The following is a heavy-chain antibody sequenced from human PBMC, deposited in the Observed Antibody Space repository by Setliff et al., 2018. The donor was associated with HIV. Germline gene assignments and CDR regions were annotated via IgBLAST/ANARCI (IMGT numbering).Heavy chain of an antibody. D-gene: IGHD3-10*01. CDR3: ARRIDDSGSFPDKNWFDA. CDR1: GDSISSYS. V-gene: IGHV4-4*09. J-gene: IGHJ5*02. CDR2: IFSSGST. Sequence: SETLSLTCTVSGDSISSYSWNWIRQSPGGGLEWIGFIFSSGSTKYNPSLQSRVTMSIDTSKNQFSLRLTSVTAADTAVYYCARRIDDSGSFPDKNWFDAWGQGSLVTVSS.